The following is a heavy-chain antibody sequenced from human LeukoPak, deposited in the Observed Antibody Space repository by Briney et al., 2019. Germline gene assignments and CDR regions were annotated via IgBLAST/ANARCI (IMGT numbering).Heavy chain of an antibody. Sequence: ASVKVSCKASGYTFTGYYMHWVRQAPGQGLEWMGRINPNSGGTNYAQKFQGRVTMTRDTSISTAYMELSRLRSDDTAVYYCARPRSYYDSSGYLRTYYFDYWGQGTLVTVSS. D-gene: IGHD3-22*01. V-gene: IGHV1-2*06. CDR2: INPNSGGT. J-gene: IGHJ4*02. CDR3: ARPRSYYDSSGYLRTYYFDY. CDR1: GYTFTGYY.